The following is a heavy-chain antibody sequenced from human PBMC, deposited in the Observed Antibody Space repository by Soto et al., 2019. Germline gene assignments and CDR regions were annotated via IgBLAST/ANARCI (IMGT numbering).Heavy chain of an antibody. Sequence: QVQLVQSWAEVTKHEASVTHSCKASGANFSNYGISCVRQAPRQGLEYMGGIVPLFGTTTYAHKFRGRVTITADESTSTVYMEVSSLKSEDTAVYFCAGASCRSWYNWFDPWGQGTLVTVST. J-gene: IGHJ5*02. CDR1: GANFSNYG. CDR3: AGASCRSWYNWFDP. CDR2: IVPLFGTT. D-gene: IGHD6-13*01. V-gene: IGHV1-69*01.